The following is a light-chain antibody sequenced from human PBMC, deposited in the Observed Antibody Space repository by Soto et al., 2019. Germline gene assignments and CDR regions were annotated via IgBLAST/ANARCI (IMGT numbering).Light chain of an antibody. CDR2: DVS. Sequence: AIQLTQSPSSLSASVGDRVTITCRASQDIRGALAWYQQKPGKAPKLLIYDVSSLESGVPSRFSGSGSGTDFALTISSLQPEDLETYCCQQFNTYPIPFGQGTRLEIK. J-gene: IGKJ5*01. V-gene: IGKV1-13*02. CDR1: QDIRGA. CDR3: QQFNTYPIP.